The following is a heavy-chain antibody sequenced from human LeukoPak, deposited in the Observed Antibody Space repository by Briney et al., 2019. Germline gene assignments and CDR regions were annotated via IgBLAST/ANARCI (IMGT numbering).Heavy chain of an antibody. J-gene: IGHJ4*02. Sequence: PGGSLRLSCAASGFIFSNYWMTWVRQAPGKGLEWVAHINQDRSETYYVDSVKGRFTIARDNAKNSLYLQMNGLSPEHPAVYYCARDPSRGYNYGYGDYWGQGTLVIVS. CDR1: GFIFSNYW. D-gene: IGHD5-18*01. CDR3: ARDPSRGYNYGYGDY. V-gene: IGHV3-7*01. CDR2: INQDRSET.